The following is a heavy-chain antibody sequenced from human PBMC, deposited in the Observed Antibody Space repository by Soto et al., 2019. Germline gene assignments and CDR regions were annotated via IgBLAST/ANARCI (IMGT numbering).Heavy chain of an antibody. V-gene: IGHV5-10-1*01. CDR1: GYSFTSYW. CDR3: SSPNLWFRAKHRYDV. D-gene: IGHD3-10*01. Sequence: GESLKISCKGSGYSFTSYWISWVRQMPGKGLEWMGRIDPSDSYTNYSPSFQGHVTTSADKSISTAYLQWSSLKASDTAMYYCSSPNLWFRAKHRYDVWGQGTTVTVSS. CDR2: IDPSDSYT. J-gene: IGHJ6*02.